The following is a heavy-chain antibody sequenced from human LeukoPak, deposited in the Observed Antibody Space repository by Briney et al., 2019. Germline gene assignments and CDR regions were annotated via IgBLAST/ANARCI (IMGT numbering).Heavy chain of an antibody. J-gene: IGHJ4*02. V-gene: IGHV3-74*01. Sequence: GGSLRLSCTASGFAFSTYWMFWVRQAPGKGLVWVSQINPEGASTTYGDPAKGRFTASGDNAKNALHLQMNSLRVDDTAVYYCARGTAITAGIDFWGQGTLVTVSS. CDR1: GFAFSTYW. CDR3: ARGTAITAGIDF. D-gene: IGHD6-19*01. CDR2: INPEGAST.